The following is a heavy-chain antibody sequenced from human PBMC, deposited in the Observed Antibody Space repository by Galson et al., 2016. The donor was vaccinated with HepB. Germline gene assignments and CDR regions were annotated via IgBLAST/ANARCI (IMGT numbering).Heavy chain of an antibody. D-gene: IGHD3-22*01. J-gene: IGHJ4*02. CDR1: GFTFGEYA. CDR3: TRDYDTSGNYYFDY. V-gene: IGHV3-49*03. CDR2: IRSKAYGATT. Sequence: SLRLSCAASGFTFGEYAVSWFRQAPGKGLQWVGFIRSKAYGATTEYAVSVKGRFIISRDDSKSSAYLQMNSLRTEDTAMYYCTRDYDTSGNYYFDYWGQGTLVTVSS.